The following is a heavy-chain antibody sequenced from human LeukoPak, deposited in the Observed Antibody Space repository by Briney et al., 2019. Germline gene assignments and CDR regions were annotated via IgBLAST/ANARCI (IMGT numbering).Heavy chain of an antibody. CDR2: ISTSGST. CDR3: ARDFGFWSGYSSFDY. D-gene: IGHD3-3*01. J-gene: IGHJ4*02. V-gene: IGHV4-61*02. CDR1: GGSINSRTYY. Sequence: SQTLSLTCTVSGGSINSRTYYWTWIRQPAGKGLEWIGRISTSGSTNYKPSLKSRVTISVDASKNQFSLKLGSVTAADTAMYYCARDFGFWSGYSSFDYWGQGTLVTVSS.